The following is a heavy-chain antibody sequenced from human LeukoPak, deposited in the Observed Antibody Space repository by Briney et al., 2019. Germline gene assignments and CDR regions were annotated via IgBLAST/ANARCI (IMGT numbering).Heavy chain of an antibody. CDR3: ARALWDMVRGAAFDI. CDR2: IYYSGST. V-gene: IGHV4-59*12. J-gene: IGHJ3*02. CDR1: GGSISSYY. D-gene: IGHD3-10*01. Sequence: SETLSLTCTVSGGSISSYYWSRIRQPPGKGLEWIGYIYYSGSTNYNPSLKSRVTISVDTSKNQFSLKLSSVTAADTAVYYCARALWDMVRGAAFDIWGQGTMVTVSS.